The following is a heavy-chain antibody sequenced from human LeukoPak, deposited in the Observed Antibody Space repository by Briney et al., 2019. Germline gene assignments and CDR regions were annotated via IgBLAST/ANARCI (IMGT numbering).Heavy chain of an antibody. CDR2: INPNSGNT. CDR1: GYTFTSYD. Sequence: RGASVKVSCKASGYTFTSYDINWVRQATGQGLEWMGWINPNSGNTNYAQKFQGRVTMTTDTSTSTAHMELRSLRYDDTAVYYCARDGRFAAYEPDYWGQGTLVTVSS. J-gene: IGHJ4*02. D-gene: IGHD1-26*01. V-gene: IGHV1-18*01. CDR3: ARDGRFAAYEPDY.